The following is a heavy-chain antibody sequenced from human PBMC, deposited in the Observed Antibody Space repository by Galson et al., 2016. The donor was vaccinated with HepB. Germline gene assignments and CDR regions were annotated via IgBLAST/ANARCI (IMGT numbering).Heavy chain of an antibody. D-gene: IGHD4-23*01. CDR2: IAARSDGS. Sequence: SLRLSCAASGFTFSNYPMNWVRQAPGKGLQWVSTIAARSDGSYYEDSVRGRFTSSRDNSKDSLSLQMNNLGVEDTALYFCVRDNFADYWGQGTLVTVSS. J-gene: IGHJ4*02. V-gene: IGHV3-23*01. CDR3: VRDNFADY. CDR1: GFTFSNYP.